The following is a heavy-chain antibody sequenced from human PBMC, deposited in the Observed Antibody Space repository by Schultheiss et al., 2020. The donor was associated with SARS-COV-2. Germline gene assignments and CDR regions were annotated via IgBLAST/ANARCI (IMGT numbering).Heavy chain of an antibody. CDR3: ARDDIVATFDY. J-gene: IGHJ4*02. V-gene: IGHV3-66*01. CDR1: GFTFSSYA. D-gene: IGHD5-12*01. Sequence: GGSLRLSCAASGFTFSSYAMSWVRQGPGKGLEWVSVIYSGGSTYYADSVKGRFTISRDNSKNTLYLQMNSLRAEDTAVYYCARDDIVATFDYWGQGTLVTVSS. CDR2: IYSGGST.